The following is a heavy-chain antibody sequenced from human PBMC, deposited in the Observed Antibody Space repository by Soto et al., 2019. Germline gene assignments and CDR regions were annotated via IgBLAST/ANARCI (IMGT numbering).Heavy chain of an antibody. V-gene: IGHV3-21*01. CDR3: ARLGSGSYYTYYYYYMDV. CDR2: ISSSSSYI. D-gene: IGHD3-10*01. Sequence: GGSLSLSCAASGFTFSSYSMNWVRQAPGKGLEWVSSISSSSSYIYYADSVKGRFTISRDNAKNSLYLQMNSLRSEDTAVYYCARLGSGSYYTYYYYYMDVWGKGTTVTVSS. CDR1: GFTFSSYS. J-gene: IGHJ6*03.